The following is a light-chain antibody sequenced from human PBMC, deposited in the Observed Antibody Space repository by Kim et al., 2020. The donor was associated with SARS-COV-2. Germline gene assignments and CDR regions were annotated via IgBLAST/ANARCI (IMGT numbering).Light chain of an antibody. CDR2: DDS. CDR3: QVWDNSSDHVV. V-gene: IGLV3-21*03. CDR1: TIGGKS. Sequence: APGKTARITCGGNTIGGKSVHWYQQKPGQAPVLVVYDDSDRPSGIPERFSGSNSGNTATLTISRVEAGDEADYYCQVWDNSSDHVVFGGGTQLTVL. J-gene: IGLJ2*01.